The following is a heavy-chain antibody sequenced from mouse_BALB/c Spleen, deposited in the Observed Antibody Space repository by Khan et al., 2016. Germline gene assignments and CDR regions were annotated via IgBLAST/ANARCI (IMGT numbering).Heavy chain of an antibody. CDR1: GYTFTDYD. Sequence: QVQLQQSGPELVKPVASVKMSCTASGYTFTDYDISWVKQRTGQGLEWIGEIYPASGSTYYNQKFKGKATLTADKSSNTAYLQLSSLTSEDSAVYFCAKGLGAMDYWGQGTSVTVSS. J-gene: IGHJ4*01. CDR3: AKGLGAMDY. CDR2: IYPASGST. V-gene: IGHV1-77*01.